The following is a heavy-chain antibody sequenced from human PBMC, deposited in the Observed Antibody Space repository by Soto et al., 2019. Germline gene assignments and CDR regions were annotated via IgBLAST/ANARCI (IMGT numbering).Heavy chain of an antibody. V-gene: IGHV4-4*07. CDR2: IYASRNT. D-gene: IGHD6-13*01. CDR1: GDSISNSY. Sequence: PSETLSLTCTVSGDSISNSYWSWIRQPAGKGLEWIGRIYASRNTNYNPSLKSRVTMSIDTSNNQISLSLSSVTAADTAMYYCAKESGSPAGTVAYWGQGTLVTVSS. J-gene: IGHJ4*02. CDR3: AKESGSPAGTVAY.